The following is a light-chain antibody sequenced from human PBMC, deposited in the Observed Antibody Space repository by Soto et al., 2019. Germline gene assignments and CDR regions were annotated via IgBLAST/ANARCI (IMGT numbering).Light chain of an antibody. CDR3: LQDLQWPRT. Sequence: EIVMTQSPATLSVSPGERATLSCRANQDVNTNLAWFQQKPGQSPRLLIYGVSTRDTGIPDRFSGSGSGTEFTLTISRVQAEDVGVYYCLQDLQWPRTFGQGTKVDIK. J-gene: IGKJ1*01. CDR2: GVS. CDR1: QDVNTN. V-gene: IGKV3-15*01.